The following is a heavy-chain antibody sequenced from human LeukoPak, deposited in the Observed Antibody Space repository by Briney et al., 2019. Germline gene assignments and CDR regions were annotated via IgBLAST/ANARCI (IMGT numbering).Heavy chain of an antibody. CDR1: GFTVSSNY. V-gene: IGHV3-53*01. CDR2: IYSGGST. D-gene: IGHD2-2*01. J-gene: IGHJ6*02. Sequence: QPGGSLILSCAASGFTVSSNYMSWVRQAPGKGLEWVSVIYSGGSTYYADSVKGRFTISRDNSKNTLCLQMNSLRAEDTAVYYCARSRSYYYGMDVWGQGTTVTVSS. CDR3: ARSRSYYYGMDV.